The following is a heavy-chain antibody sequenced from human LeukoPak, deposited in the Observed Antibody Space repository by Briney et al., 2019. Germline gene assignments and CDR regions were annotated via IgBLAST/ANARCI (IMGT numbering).Heavy chain of an antibody. CDR3: ATLGQLRPPYYYYYGMDV. CDR1: GFTFSSYA. D-gene: IGHD6-13*01. CDR2: INGSGGST. J-gene: IGHJ6*02. Sequence: PGGSLRLSCAASGFTFSSYAMSWVRQAPGKGLEWVSAINGSGGSTYYEDSVKGRFTISRDNSKNTLYLQMNSLRAEDTAVYYCATLGQLRPPYYYYYGMDVWGQGTTVTVSS. V-gene: IGHV3-23*01.